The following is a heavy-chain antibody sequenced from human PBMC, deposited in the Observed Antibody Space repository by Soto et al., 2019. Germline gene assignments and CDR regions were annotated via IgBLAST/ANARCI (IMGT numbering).Heavy chain of an antibody. D-gene: IGHD2-15*01. V-gene: IGHV3-53*01. J-gene: IGHJ5*02. CDR3: ARELPPDL. CDR2: IWSAGLT. Sequence: LRLSCAASGFTVSSKYMNWFLQAPGKGLEWVSIIWSAGLTYYADSVRGRSTISRDISKNILFLQMNNLRAEDSAIYYCARELPPDLWGQGTLVTVSS. CDR1: GFTVSSKY.